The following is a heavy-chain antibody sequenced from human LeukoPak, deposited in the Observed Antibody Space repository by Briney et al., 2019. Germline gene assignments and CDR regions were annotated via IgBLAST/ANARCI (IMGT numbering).Heavy chain of an antibody. D-gene: IGHD2-2*01. CDR1: GYTFTVYA. CDR3: AISCSSTSCYGY. CDR2: INAGNGNT. Sequence: VSVKVSCKASGYTFTVYAMHWVRQAPGQRLEWMGWINAGNGNTKYSQKFQGRVTITRDTSASTAYMELSSLRSEDTAVYYCAISCSSTSCYGYWGQGTLVTVSS. V-gene: IGHV1-3*01. J-gene: IGHJ4*02.